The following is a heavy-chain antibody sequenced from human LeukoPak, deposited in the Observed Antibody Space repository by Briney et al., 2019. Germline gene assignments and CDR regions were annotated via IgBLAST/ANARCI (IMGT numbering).Heavy chain of an antibody. V-gene: IGHV3-7*01. CDR2: IKQDGSEK. Sequence: GGSLRLSCAASGFTFSSYWMSWVRQAPGKGLEWVANIKQDGSEKYYVDSVKGRFTISRDNAKNSLYLQMNSLRAEDTAVYYCAGAGRTMIVDRPDAFDIWGQGTMVTVSS. J-gene: IGHJ3*02. D-gene: IGHD3-22*01. CDR1: GFTFSSYW. CDR3: AGAGRTMIVDRPDAFDI.